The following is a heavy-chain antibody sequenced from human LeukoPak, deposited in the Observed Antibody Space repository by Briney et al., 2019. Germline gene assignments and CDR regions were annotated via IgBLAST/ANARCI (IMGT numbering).Heavy chain of an antibody. D-gene: IGHD3-16*01. CDR2: IFHSGTI. Sequence: SETLSLTCSVSGDSLNKNFWSWIRQPPGKGLEWIGYIFHSGTINYSPSLKSRVSISLDASKNLFSLMLTSVTAADTAVYYCARRMITTSDTFDLWGQGTMVTVSS. J-gene: IGHJ3*01. CDR1: GDSLNKNF. CDR3: ARRMITTSDTFDL. V-gene: IGHV4-59*01.